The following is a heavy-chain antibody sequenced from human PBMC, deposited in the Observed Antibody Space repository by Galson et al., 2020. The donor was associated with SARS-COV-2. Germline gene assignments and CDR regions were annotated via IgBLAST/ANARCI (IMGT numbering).Heavy chain of an antibody. CDR1: GYTLTELS. V-gene: IGHV1-24*01. D-gene: IGHD3-10*02. Sequence: VSVKVSCKVSGYTLTELSMHWVRQAPGKGLEWMGGFDPEDGETIYAQKFQGRVTMTEDTSTDTAYMELSSLRSEDTAVYYCATGSVRGTPNWFDPWGQGTLVTVSS. J-gene: IGHJ5*02. CDR2: FDPEDGET. CDR3: ATGSVRGTPNWFDP.